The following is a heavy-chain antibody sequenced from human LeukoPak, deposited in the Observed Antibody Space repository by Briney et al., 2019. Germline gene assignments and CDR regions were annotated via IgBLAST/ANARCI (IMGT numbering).Heavy chain of an antibody. CDR3: ASGATYCSSTSCSLRDYFDY. J-gene: IGHJ4*02. Sequence: ASVKVSCKASGYSFTSYHMHWVRQAPGQGLEWMGRINPGGGSTSYAQNFQGRVTMTRDTSTSTVYMELSSLRSDDTAVYYCASGATYCSSTSCSLRDYFDYWGQGTLVTVSS. V-gene: IGHV1-46*01. CDR1: GYSFTSYH. D-gene: IGHD2-2*01. CDR2: INPGGGST.